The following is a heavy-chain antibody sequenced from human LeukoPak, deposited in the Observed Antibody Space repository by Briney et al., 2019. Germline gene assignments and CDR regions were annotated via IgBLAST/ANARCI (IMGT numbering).Heavy chain of an antibody. CDR2: ISAYNGNT. CDR3: ARGEGYCSSTSCSDAPSWFDP. V-gene: IGHV1-18*01. CDR1: GYTFTSYG. D-gene: IGHD2-2*01. J-gene: IGHJ5*02. Sequence: ASVKVSCKASGYTFTSYGISWVRQAPGQGLEWMGWISAYNGNTNYAQKLQGRVTMTTDSSTSTAYMELRSLRSDDTAVYYCARGEGYCSSTSCSDAPSWFDPWGQGTLVTVSS.